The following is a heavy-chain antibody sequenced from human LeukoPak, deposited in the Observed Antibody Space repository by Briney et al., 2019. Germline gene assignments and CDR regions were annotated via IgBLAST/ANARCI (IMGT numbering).Heavy chain of an antibody. J-gene: IGHJ6*02. D-gene: IGHD2-2*01. CDR1: GFTFSSYS. CDR3: ARDTYCTSTTCPRDYSGMDV. CDR2: IISTSSTI. Sequence: GGSLRLSCAASGFTFSSYSMNWVRQAPGKGLEWVSYIISTSSTIYYADSVKGRFTISRDNAKNSLYLQMNSLRDEDTAVYYCARDTYCTSTTCPRDYSGMDVWGQGTTVTVSS. V-gene: IGHV3-48*02.